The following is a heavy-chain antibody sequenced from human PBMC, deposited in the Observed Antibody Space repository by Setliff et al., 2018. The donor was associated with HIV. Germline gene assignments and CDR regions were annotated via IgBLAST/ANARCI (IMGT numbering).Heavy chain of an antibody. CDR1: GFTFSSHG. V-gene: IGHV3-30*02. J-gene: IGHJ4*02. Sequence: GGSLRLSCEASGFTFSSHGMHWLRQAPGKGLERVTFIRYDGSDIHYADSVKGRFTISRDNSKTTVYLQMNSLRADDTAIYYCVKEVKGYFDYWGQGILVTVSS. CDR3: VKEVKGYFDY. CDR2: IRYDGSDI.